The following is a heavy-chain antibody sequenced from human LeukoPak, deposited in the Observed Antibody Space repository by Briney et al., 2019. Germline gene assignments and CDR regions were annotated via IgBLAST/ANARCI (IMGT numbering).Heavy chain of an antibody. CDR2: INPSGGST. V-gene: IGHV1-46*01. Sequence: GASVKVSCKASGHTFTSYYMHWVRQAPGQGLEWMGIINPSGGSTSYAQKFQGRVTMTRDTSTSTVYMELSSLRSEDTAVYYCARNPHGSGSYRYYFDYWGQGTLVTVSS. CDR1: GHTFTSYY. CDR3: ARNPHGSGSYRYYFDY. J-gene: IGHJ4*02. D-gene: IGHD3-10*01.